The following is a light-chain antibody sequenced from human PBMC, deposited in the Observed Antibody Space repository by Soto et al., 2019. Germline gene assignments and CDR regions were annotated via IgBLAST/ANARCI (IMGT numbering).Light chain of an antibody. CDR2: ETS. CDR1: QSVGTY. J-gene: IGKJ4*01. V-gene: IGKV3-11*01. Sequence: EIVLTQSPATLSLSPGETATLSSRASQSVGTYLAWYQLKSGQAPMLLIYETSKRATGIPARFSGRGSGTDFTLPISSLDPEDFALYYCQQGSNWPPLTFGGGTKLEIK. CDR3: QQGSNWPPLT.